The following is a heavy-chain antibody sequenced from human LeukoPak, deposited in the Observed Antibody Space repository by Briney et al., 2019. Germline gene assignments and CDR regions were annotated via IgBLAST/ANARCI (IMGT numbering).Heavy chain of an antibody. J-gene: IGHJ3*02. CDR1: GFTVSSTY. D-gene: IGHD1-14*01. Sequence: GGSLRLSCAASGFTVSSTYMSWVCQAPGKGLEWVSITYSNGNTNYADSVKGRFTISRDNSRDTLSLQMDSLRAEDTAVYYCARKNHLFNAAFDIWGQGTVVTVSS. V-gene: IGHV3-53*01. CDR2: TYSNGNT. CDR3: ARKNHLFNAAFDI.